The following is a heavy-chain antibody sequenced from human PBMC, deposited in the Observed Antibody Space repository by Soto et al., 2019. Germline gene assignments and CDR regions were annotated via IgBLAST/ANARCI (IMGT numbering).Heavy chain of an antibody. CDR1: GFTFSNAW. V-gene: IGHV3-15*01. J-gene: IGHJ4*02. Sequence: LGGSLRLSCAASGFTFSNAWMSWVRQAPGKGLEWVGRIKSKTDGGTTDYAAPVKGRFTISRDDSKNTLYLQMNSLKTEDTAVYYCTTDPPNHLEYSSSSEYYFDYWGQGTLVTVSS. CDR3: TTDPPNHLEYSSSSEYYFDY. CDR2: IKSKTDGGTT. D-gene: IGHD6-6*01.